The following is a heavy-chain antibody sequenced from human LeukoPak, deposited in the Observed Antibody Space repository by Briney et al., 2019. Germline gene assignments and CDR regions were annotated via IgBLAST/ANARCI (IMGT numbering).Heavy chain of an antibody. CDR1: GFTFSSYT. Sequence: GGSLRLSCEASGFTFSSYTMNWVRQAPGKGLEWVAVISYDGSNKYYADSVKGRFTISRDNSKNTLYLQMNSLRAEDTAVYYCARVLSGSYMGYFDYWGQGTLVTVSS. V-gene: IGHV3-30*04. J-gene: IGHJ4*02. D-gene: IGHD1-26*01. CDR3: ARVLSGSYMGYFDY. CDR2: ISYDGSNK.